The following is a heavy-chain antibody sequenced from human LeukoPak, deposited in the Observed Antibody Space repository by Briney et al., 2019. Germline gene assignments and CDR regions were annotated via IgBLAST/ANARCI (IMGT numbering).Heavy chain of an antibody. CDR1: GFTFSSYR. CDR3: AREVEGGYSYGSLDY. J-gene: IGHJ4*02. D-gene: IGHD5-18*01. V-gene: IGHV3-48*01. Sequence: GGSLSLSCAASGFTFSSYRMNWVRQAPGKGLGWVSSISSSSSTIYYADSVKGRFTISRDNAKNSLYLQMNSLRAEDTAVYYCAREVEGGYSYGSLDYWGQGTLVTVSS. CDR2: ISSSSSTI.